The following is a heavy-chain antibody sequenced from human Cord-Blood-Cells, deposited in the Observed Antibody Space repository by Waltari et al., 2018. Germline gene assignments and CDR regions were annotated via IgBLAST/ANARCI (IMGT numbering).Heavy chain of an antibody. V-gene: IGHV3-23*01. CDR2: ISGSGGST. CDR1: GFPFTRYA. CDR3: AKDLAVGASHYYYYGMDV. D-gene: IGHD1-26*01. J-gene: IGHJ6*02. Sequence: EVQLLASGGGLVKPGGSVRLSCAASGFPFTRYAMSWVRQAPGKGLEWVSAISGSGGSTYYADSVKGRFTISRDNSKNTLYLQMNSLRAEDTAVYYCAKDLAVGASHYYYYGMDVWGQGTTVTVSS.